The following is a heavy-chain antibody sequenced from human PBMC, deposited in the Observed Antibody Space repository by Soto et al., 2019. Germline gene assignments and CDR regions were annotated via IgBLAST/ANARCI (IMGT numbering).Heavy chain of an antibody. Sequence: SETLSLTCAVAGRSISSVCYYWSWIRQHPGKGLEWIGSISYTGNTYYNPSLENRLSISLDTSENRFYLRLNSVTAADTAIYYCARPNDYWNGYGPFDYWGQGSLVTVSS. CDR3: ARPNDYWNGYGPFDY. CDR2: ISYTGNT. CDR1: GRSISSVCYY. D-gene: IGHD3-3*01. V-gene: IGHV4-31*11. J-gene: IGHJ4*02.